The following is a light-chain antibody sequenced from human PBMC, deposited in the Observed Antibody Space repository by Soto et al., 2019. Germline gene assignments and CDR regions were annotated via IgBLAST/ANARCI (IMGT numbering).Light chain of an antibody. CDR3: QQCGSEPPT. Sequence: EIVLTQSPGTLSLSPGERATLSYRASQSVSNSYLVWYQQRPGQAPRLLMSGASSRAPGIPDRFSGRGSGTDFTLTISRLEPEDFSVYYCQQCGSEPPTFGQGTKVDIK. CDR2: GAS. J-gene: IGKJ1*01. CDR1: QSVSNSY. V-gene: IGKV3-20*01.